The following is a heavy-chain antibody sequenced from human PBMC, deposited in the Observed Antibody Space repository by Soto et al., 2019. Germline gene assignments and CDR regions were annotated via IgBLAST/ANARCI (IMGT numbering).Heavy chain of an antibody. Sequence: QVQLVESGGGVVQPGRSLRLSCAASGFTFSSYGMHWVRQAPGKGLEWVAVIWYDGSNKYYADSVKGRFTISRDNSKNPLYLQMNSLRAEDTAVYYCARSEWLRLSYYYYGMDVWGQGTTVTVSS. J-gene: IGHJ6*02. CDR1: GFTFSSYG. CDR2: IWYDGSNK. V-gene: IGHV3-33*01. CDR3: ARSEWLRLSYYYYGMDV. D-gene: IGHD5-12*01.